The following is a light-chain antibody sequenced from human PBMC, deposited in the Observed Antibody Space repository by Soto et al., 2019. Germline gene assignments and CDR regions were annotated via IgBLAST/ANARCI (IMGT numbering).Light chain of an antibody. Sequence: EIVLTQSPGTLSLSPGEGATLSCRASQSLSRNYLAWYQQKPGQAPRLLIYTASNRATGVPARFSGSGSGTDFTLTISRLEPEDFALYYCHQYDNSPLTFGQGTKVEI. J-gene: IGKJ1*01. CDR3: HQYDNSPLT. V-gene: IGKV3-20*01. CDR1: QSLSRNY. CDR2: TAS.